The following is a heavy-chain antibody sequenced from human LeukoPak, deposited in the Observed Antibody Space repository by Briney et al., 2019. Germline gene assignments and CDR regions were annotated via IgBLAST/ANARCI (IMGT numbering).Heavy chain of an antibody. CDR2: LDPSDSYT. V-gene: IGHV5-10-1*01. CDR3: ARHRDGSLDY. D-gene: IGHD1-14*01. CDR1: GYNFTSHW. Sequence: GESLKISCKGSGYNFTSHWISWVRQMPGKGVEWVGRLDPSDSYTNYSPSFQGHVTISADKSISTVYLQWSSLKASDTAMYYCARHRDGSLDYWGQGTLVTVSS. J-gene: IGHJ4*02.